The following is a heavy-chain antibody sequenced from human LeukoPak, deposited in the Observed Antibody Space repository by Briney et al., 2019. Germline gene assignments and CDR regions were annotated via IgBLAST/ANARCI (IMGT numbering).Heavy chain of an antibody. CDR3: ARCTTGRTFGSLREIKRSREIDY. J-gene: IGHJ4*02. CDR1: GFPFSSYS. Sequence: GGSLRLSCAASGFPFSSYSMTWVRQAPGKGLEWVSSISSSSSYIYYADSVKGRFTISRDNAKNSLYLQMNSLRVEDTAVYYCARCTTGRTFGSLREIKRSREIDYWGQGTLVTVSS. D-gene: IGHD1-1*01. CDR2: ISSSSSYI. V-gene: IGHV3-21*01.